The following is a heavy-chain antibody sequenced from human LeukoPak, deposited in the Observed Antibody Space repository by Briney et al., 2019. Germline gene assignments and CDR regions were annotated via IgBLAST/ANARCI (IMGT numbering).Heavy chain of an antibody. V-gene: IGHV4-59*01. CDR2: IYYSGST. CDR3: ARDSTFTYCSSTSCYGYGMDV. CDR1: GGSISSYY. D-gene: IGHD2-2*01. Sequence: SETLSLTCTVSGGSISSYYWSWIRQPPGKRLEWIGYIYYSGSTNYNPSLKSRVTISVDTSKNQFSLKLSSVTAADTAVYYCARDSTFTYCSSTSCYGYGMDVWGKGTTVTVSS. J-gene: IGHJ6*04.